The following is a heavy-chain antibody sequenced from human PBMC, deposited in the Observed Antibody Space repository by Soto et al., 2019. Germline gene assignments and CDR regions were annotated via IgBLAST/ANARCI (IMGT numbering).Heavy chain of an antibody. J-gene: IGHJ4*02. V-gene: IGHV1-69*01. Sequence: QVQLVQSGAEVKKPGSSVKVSCKASGGTFSSYAISWVRQAPGQGLEWMGGIIPIFGKENYAQKFQGRVTITADETTSTAYMELSSLRSEDKDVYDCFHLSIAAAGNDYWGQGTLVTVSS. CDR2: IIPIFGKE. D-gene: IGHD6-13*01. CDR3: FHLSIAAAGNDY. CDR1: GGTFSSYA.